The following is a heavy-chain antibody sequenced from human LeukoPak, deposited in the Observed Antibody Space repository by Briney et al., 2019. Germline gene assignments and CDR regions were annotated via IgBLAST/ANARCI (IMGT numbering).Heavy chain of an antibody. Sequence: SETLSLTCTVSGGSISSYYWSWIRQPAGKGLEWIGRIYTSGSTNYNPSLKSRVTMSVDTSKNQFSLKLTSVTATDTAVYYCARGIMVRGVGDWFDPWGQGTLVTVSS. V-gene: IGHV4-4*07. J-gene: IGHJ5*02. CDR1: GGSISSYY. CDR3: ARGIMVRGVGDWFDP. CDR2: IYTSGST. D-gene: IGHD3-10*01.